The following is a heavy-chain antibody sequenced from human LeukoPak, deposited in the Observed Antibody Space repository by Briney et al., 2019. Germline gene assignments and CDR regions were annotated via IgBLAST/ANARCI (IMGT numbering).Heavy chain of an antibody. D-gene: IGHD4-23*01. CDR1: GFTFSSYW. V-gene: IGHV3-74*01. Sequence: GRSLRLSCAASGFTFSSYWMNWVRQAPGKGLVWVSRIASDGSSTTYADSVKGRFSISRDYAKNTLYLQMNSLRVEDTAVYYCARGRPHGNDYWGQGTLVTVSS. CDR2: IASDGSST. J-gene: IGHJ4*02. CDR3: ARGRPHGNDY.